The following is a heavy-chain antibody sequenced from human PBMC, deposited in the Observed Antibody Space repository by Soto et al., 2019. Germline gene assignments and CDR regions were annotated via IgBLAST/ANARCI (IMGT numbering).Heavy chain of an antibody. V-gene: IGHV4-34*01. CDR2: INHTGGT. CDR3: ATRITVFGLLIPPFDP. J-gene: IGHJ5*02. D-gene: IGHD3-3*01. CDR1: GRSVDGYY. Sequence: SETLSLTCAVYGRSVDGYYWNWIRQPPGKGLEWIGEINHTGGTHYNPYLKSRVTMSVDTSTNQVSLRLSSVTAEDTAIYYCATRITVFGLLIPPFDPWGQGTQVTVSS.